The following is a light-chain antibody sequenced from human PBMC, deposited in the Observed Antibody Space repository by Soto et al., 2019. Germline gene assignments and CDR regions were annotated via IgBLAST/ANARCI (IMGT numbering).Light chain of an antibody. V-gene: IGLV2-8*01. Sequence: QSVLTQPPSASGSPGQSVTISCTGTSSDVGGYNYVSWYQHHPGKAPKVMIYEVSKRPSGVPDRFSGSKSGNTASLTVSGLQAEDEADYYCSSYAGSNIVVFGGGTEVTVL. CDR3: SSYAGSNIVV. CDR1: SSDVGGYNY. CDR2: EVS. J-gene: IGLJ2*01.